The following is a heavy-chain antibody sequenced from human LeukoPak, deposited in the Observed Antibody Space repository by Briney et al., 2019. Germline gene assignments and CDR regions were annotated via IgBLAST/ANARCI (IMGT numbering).Heavy chain of an antibody. CDR2: IIPIFGTA. D-gene: IGHD2-21*02. CDR1: GGTFSSYA. Sequence: SVKVSCKASGGTFSSYAISWVRQAPGQGLEWMGGIIPIFGTANYAQKFQGRVTITADESTSTAYMELSSLRSGDTAVYYCARVGMDCGGDCYDYFDYWGQGTLVTVSS. V-gene: IGHV1-69*13. CDR3: ARVGMDCGGDCYDYFDY. J-gene: IGHJ4*02.